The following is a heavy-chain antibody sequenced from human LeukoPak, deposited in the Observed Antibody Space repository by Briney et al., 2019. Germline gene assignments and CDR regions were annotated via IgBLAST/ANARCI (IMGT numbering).Heavy chain of an antibody. J-gene: IGHJ3*02. CDR1: GFTFSSYG. D-gene: IGHD3-3*01. V-gene: IGHV3-23*01. CDR3: AKDQSGLEPGYAFDI. CDR2: ISGSGGST. Sequence: QSGGTLRLSCAASGFTFSSYGMSWVRQAPGKGLEWVSAISGSGGSTYYADSVKGRFTISRDNSKNTLYLQMNSLRAEDTAVYYCAKDQSGLEPGYAFDIWGQGTMVTVSS.